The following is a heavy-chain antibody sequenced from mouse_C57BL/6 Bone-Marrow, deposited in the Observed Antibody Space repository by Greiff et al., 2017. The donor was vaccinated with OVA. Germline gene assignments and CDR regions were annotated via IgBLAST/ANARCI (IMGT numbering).Heavy chain of an antibody. D-gene: IGHD1-1*01. Sequence: QVQLQQPGAELVKPGASVKLSCKASGYTFTSYWMHWVKQRPGQGLEWIGMIHPNSGSTNYNEKFKSKATLTVDKSSSTAYMQISSLTSEDSAVYYCAREGNYYGSFWYFDVWGTGTTVTVSS. J-gene: IGHJ1*03. CDR3: AREGNYYGSFWYFDV. CDR1: GYTFTSYW. CDR2: IHPNSGST. V-gene: IGHV1-64*01.